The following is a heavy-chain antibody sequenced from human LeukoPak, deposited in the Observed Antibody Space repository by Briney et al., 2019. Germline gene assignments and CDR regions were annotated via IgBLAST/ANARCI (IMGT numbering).Heavy chain of an antibody. Sequence: KPSETLSLTCTVSGGSISSYHWSWIRQPPGKGLEWIGYIYYSGSTNHNPSLKSRVTISVDTSKNQFSLKLSSVTAADTAVYYCERAYYYGSGSYAFDIWGQGTMVTVSS. CDR2: IYYSGST. V-gene: IGHV4-59*01. CDR1: GGSISSYH. CDR3: ERAYYYGSGSYAFDI. J-gene: IGHJ3*02. D-gene: IGHD3-10*01.